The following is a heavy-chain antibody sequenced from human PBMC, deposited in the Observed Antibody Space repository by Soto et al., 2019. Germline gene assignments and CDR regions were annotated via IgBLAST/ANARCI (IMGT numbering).Heavy chain of an antibody. D-gene: IGHD6-19*01. Sequence: QMQLVQSGPEVKKPGTSVKVSCKASGFTFTSSAVQWVRQARGQRLEWIGWIVVGSGNTNYAQKFQERVTITRDMSNSTAYMELSILRSEDTAVYYCAAVGAVAGRAYYFDYWGQGTLVTVSS. J-gene: IGHJ4*02. CDR3: AAVGAVAGRAYYFDY. V-gene: IGHV1-58*01. CDR2: IVVGSGNT. CDR1: GFTFTSSA.